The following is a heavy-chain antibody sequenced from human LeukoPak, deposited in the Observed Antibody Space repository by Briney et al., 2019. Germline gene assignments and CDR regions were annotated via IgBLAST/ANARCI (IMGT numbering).Heavy chain of an antibody. D-gene: IGHD1-26*01. CDR3: AKEYTGTFSPFPSYFDN. Sequence: GGSLRLSCAASGFTFSSYDMHWVRQATGKGLEWVSAIGTAGDTYYPGSVKGRFTISRENAKNSLYLQMNSLRAEDTAIYYCAKEYTGTFSPFPSYFDNWGQGTLVTVSS. V-gene: IGHV3-13*01. CDR1: GFTFSSYD. J-gene: IGHJ4*02. CDR2: IGTAGDT.